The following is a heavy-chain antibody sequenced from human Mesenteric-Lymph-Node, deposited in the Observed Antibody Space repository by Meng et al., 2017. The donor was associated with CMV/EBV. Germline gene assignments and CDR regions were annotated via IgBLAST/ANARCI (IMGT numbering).Heavy chain of an antibody. CDR3: AKSSEGGLTYYFDY. Sequence: GESLKISCAASGFTFNSYDMNWVRQAPGKGLEWVAFIRYDGSNKYYADSVKGRFTISRDNSKNTLYLQMNSLRAEDTAVYYCAKSSEGGLTYYFDYWGQGTLVTVSS. J-gene: IGHJ4*02. V-gene: IGHV3-30*02. D-gene: IGHD3-16*01. CDR2: IRYDGSNK. CDR1: GFTFNSYD.